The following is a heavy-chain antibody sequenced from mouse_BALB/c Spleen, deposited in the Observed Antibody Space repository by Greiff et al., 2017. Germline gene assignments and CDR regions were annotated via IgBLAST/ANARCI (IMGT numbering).Heavy chain of an antibody. J-gene: IGHJ2*01. CDR1: GYTFSSYW. CDR3: ARGGYYGSTLYFDY. D-gene: IGHD1-1*01. Sequence: QVQLQQSGAELMKPGASVKISCKATGYTFSSYWIEWVKQRPGHGLEWIGEILPGSGSTNYNEKFKGKATFTADTSSNTAYMQLSSLTSEDSAVYYCARGGYYGSTLYFDYWGQGTTLTVSS. CDR2: ILPGSGST. V-gene: IGHV1-9*01.